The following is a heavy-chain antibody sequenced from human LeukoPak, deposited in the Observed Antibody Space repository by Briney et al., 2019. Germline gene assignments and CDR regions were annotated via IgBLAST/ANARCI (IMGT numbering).Heavy chain of an antibody. V-gene: IGHV4-4*08. CDR3: AREGDSSSVGWFDP. CDR2: HKGGTT. Sequence: SETLSLTCTVSGGSFSNYYWTWIRQPPGKTLEWIGCHKGGTTHYNPSLKSRVTISVDTSKNQFSLKLSSVTAADTAVYYCAREGDSSSVGWFDPWGQGTLVTVSS. D-gene: IGHD6-13*01. J-gene: IGHJ5*02. CDR1: GGSFSNYY.